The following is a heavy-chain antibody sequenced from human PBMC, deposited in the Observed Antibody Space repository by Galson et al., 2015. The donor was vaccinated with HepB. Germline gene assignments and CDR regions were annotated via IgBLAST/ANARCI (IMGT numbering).Heavy chain of an antibody. CDR1: GGTFSSYA. D-gene: IGHD3-22*01. CDR2: IIPILGIA. J-gene: IGHJ3*02. V-gene: IGHV1-69*04. CDR3: ARDSFTMIVSGAFAFDI. Sequence: SVKVSCKASGGTFSSYAISWVRQAPGQGLEWMGRIIPILGIANYAQKFQGRVTITADKSTSTAYMELSSLRSEDTAVYYCARDSFTMIVSGAFAFDIWGQGTMVTVSS.